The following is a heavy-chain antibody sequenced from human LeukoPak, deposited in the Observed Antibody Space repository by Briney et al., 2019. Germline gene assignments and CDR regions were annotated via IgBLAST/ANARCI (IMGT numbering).Heavy chain of an antibody. Sequence: GESLKISCKGSGYSFTSYWIGWVRQMPGKGLEWMGIIYPGDSDTRYSPSFQGQVTISADKSISTAYLQWSSLKASDTAMYYCARPPVRFLEAHDAFDIWGQGTMVTVSS. CDR2: IYPGDSDT. CDR1: GYSFTSYW. CDR3: ARPPVRFLEAHDAFDI. V-gene: IGHV5-51*01. J-gene: IGHJ3*02. D-gene: IGHD3-3*01.